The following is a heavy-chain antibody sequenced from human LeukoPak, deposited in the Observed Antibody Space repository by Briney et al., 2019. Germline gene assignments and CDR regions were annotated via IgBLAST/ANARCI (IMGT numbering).Heavy chain of an antibody. CDR3: ARGILTGVDYLDY. D-gene: IGHD3-9*01. J-gene: IGHJ4*02. V-gene: IGHV3-7*01. Sequence: GGSLRLSCAASGFTFSSHWMSWVRQAPGKGLEWVANIKQDGSEKYYVDSVKGRFTISRDNAKNSLYLQMNSLRAEDTAVYYCARGILTGVDYLDYWGQGTLVTVSS. CDR1: GFTFSSHW. CDR2: IKQDGSEK.